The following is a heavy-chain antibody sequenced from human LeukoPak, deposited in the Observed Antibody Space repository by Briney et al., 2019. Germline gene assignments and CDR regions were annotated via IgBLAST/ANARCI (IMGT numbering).Heavy chain of an antibody. J-gene: IGHJ4*02. D-gene: IGHD5-18*01. Sequence: GGSLRLSCAASGFTFSSYEMNWVRQAPGKGLEWVSYISSSGSTIYYADSVKGRFTISRDNAKNSLYLQMNSLRAEDTAVYYCAKLRDSYGVDYWGQGTLVTVSS. V-gene: IGHV3-48*03. CDR3: AKLRDSYGVDY. CDR1: GFTFSSYE. CDR2: ISSSGSTI.